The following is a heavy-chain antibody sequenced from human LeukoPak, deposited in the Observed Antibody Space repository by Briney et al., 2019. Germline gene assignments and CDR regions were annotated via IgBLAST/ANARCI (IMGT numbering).Heavy chain of an antibody. J-gene: IGHJ4*02. CDR3: RGAYYDSGGPEYYFDC. D-gene: IGHD3-22*01. CDR1: GFTFSGSA. CDR2: IRGKGDSYST. Sequence: QSGGSLRLSCAASGFTFSGSALHWVRQASGKGLEWVGRIRGKGDSYSTAYAASVKGRFTISRDDSKNTAYLQMNSLKTEDTAVYYCRGAYYDSGGPEYYFDCWGQGTLVTVSS. V-gene: IGHV3-73*01.